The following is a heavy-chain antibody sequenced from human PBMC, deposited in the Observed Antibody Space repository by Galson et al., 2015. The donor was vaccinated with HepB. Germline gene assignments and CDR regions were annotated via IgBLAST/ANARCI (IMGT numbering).Heavy chain of an antibody. CDR2: INTNGGST. J-gene: IGHJ4*02. V-gene: IGHV3-64*01. D-gene: IGHD2-15*01. CDR3: ARLYCSGGSCDFDY. CDR1: GFTFSSYA. Sequence: SLRLSCAASGFTFSSYAMHWVRQAPGKGLAYVSAINTNGGSTNYASSVKGRFTISRDNSKNTLYLRMGSLRAEDMAVYYCARLYCSGGSCDFDYWGQGTLVTVSS.